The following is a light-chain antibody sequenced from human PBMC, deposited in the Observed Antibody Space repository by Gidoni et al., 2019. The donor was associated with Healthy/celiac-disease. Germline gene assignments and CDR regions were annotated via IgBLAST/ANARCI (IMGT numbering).Light chain of an antibody. CDR1: TGAVTSGHY. CDR2: DTS. J-gene: IGLJ1*01. Sequence: QAVVTREPSLTVSPGGTVPLTCGSSTGAVTSGHYPYWFQQKPGQAPRTLIYDTSNKHSWTPARFSGSLLGGKAALTLSGAQPEDEAEYYCLLSYSGALYVFGTGTKVTVL. CDR3: LLSYSGALYV. V-gene: IGLV7-46*01.